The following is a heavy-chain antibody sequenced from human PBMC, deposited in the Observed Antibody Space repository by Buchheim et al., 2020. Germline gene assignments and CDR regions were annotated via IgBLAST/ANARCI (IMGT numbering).Heavy chain of an antibody. D-gene: IGHD6-6*01. CDR3: TRSIADHYYGMDV. CDR2: IWYDGSNK. Sequence: QVQLVESGGDVVQPGRSLRLSCAASGFSFSSYGLHWVRQAPGKGLEWVAVIWYDGSNKYYADSVKGRFTISRDNSKNTLYLQMNSLRAEDTAMYYCTRSIADHYYGMDVWGQGTT. V-gene: IGHV3-33*01. J-gene: IGHJ6*02. CDR1: GFSFSSYG.